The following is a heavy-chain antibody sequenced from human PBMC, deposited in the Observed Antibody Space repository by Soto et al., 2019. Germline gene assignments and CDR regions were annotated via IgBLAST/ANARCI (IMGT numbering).Heavy chain of an antibody. CDR1: GGTFSSYA. J-gene: IGHJ4*02. Sequence: GASVKVSCKASGGTFSSYAISWVRQAPGQGLEWMGGIIPIFGTANYAQKFQGRVTITADESTSTAYMELSSLRSEDTAVYYCASRRYYYDTSFDYWGQGTLVTVFS. CDR3: ASRRYYYDTSFDY. D-gene: IGHD3-22*01. CDR2: IIPIFGTA. V-gene: IGHV1-69*13.